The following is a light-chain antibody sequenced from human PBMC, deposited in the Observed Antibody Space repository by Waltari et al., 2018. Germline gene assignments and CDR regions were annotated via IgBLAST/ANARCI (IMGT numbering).Light chain of an antibody. CDR3: TAYTISSTLV. CDR1: QNDVGAYKF. V-gene: IGLV2-14*03. J-gene: IGLJ3*02. CDR2: DVS. Sequence: QSALTQPASVSGSPGQSITISCTGTQNDVGAYKFVSWYQRHPGNAPKLIITDVSNRPSGVSNRVAGSKSGNTASLTISGLQAEDEAEYYCTAYTISSTLVFGGGTQLNVL.